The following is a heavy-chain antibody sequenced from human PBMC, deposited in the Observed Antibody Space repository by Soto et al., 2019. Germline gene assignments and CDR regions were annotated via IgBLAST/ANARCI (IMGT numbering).Heavy chain of an antibody. CDR3: AKDSTVLGAFDI. D-gene: IGHD3-3*02. Sequence: GGSLRLSCAASGFTFDDYAMHWVRQAPGKGLEWVSGISWKSGSIGYADSLKGRFTISRDNAKNPLYLQMNSLRAEETALYYCAKDSTVLGAFDIWGQGTMVTVSS. CDR2: ISWKSGSI. J-gene: IGHJ3*02. V-gene: IGHV3-9*01. CDR1: GFTFDDYA.